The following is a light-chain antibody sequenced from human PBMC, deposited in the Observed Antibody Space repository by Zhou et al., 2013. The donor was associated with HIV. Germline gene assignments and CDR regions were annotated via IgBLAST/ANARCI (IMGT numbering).Light chain of an antibody. CDR2: DAS. Sequence: DIQMTQSPSSLSASVGDRVTITCRASQAINHDLAWFQQKPGKAPKSLIYDASTLQGGVPSKFSGSGYGTYFTLTISCLQPEDFAVYYCQQYSSYPYTFGGGTKVEIK. V-gene: IGKV1-16*02. CDR3: QQYSSYPYT. J-gene: IGKJ4*01. CDR1: QAINHD.